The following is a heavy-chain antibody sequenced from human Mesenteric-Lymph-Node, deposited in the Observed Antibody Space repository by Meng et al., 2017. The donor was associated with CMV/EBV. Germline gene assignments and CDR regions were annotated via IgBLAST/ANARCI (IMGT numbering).Heavy chain of an antibody. CDR2: TNPNNGNT. V-gene: IGHV1-8*01. CDR1: GYTFTSYD. CDR3: ARGLGTMVRGRRWLDP. J-gene: IGHJ5*02. Sequence: SGYTFTSYDINWVRQASGQGLEWMGWTNPNNGNTGYAQRFQGRVTMPRNTSISTAYMELSSLRSEDTAVYYCARGLGTMVRGRRWLDPWGQGTLVTVSS. D-gene: IGHD3-10*01.